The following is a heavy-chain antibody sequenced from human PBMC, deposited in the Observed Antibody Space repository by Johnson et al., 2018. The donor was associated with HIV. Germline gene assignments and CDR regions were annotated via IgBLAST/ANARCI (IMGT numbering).Heavy chain of an antibody. J-gene: IGHJ3*02. Sequence: VQLVESGGVVVHPGGSLRLSCETSRFTFDDYTMHWVRQAPGKGLEWLSLISWDGGSTYYADSVKGRFTISRDNSKNSLYLQMSSLRTEDTALYYCVKDIQVGVSDAFDIWGQGTTVTVSS. CDR1: RFTFDDYT. CDR2: ISWDGGST. CDR3: VKDIQVGVSDAFDI. V-gene: IGHV3-43*01. D-gene: IGHD3-3*01.